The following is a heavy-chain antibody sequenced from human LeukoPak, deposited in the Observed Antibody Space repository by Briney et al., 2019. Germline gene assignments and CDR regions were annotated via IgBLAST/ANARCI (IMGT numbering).Heavy chain of an antibody. D-gene: IGHD5-18*01. Sequence: GGSLRLSYAASGFTFSSYSMNWVRQAPGKGLEWVSSISSSSSYIYYADSVKGRFTISRDNAKNSLYLQMNSLRAEDTAVYYCASVDTAMVTRYYFDYWGQGTLVTVSS. CDR3: ASVDTAMVTRYYFDY. V-gene: IGHV3-21*01. CDR2: ISSSSSYI. CDR1: GFTFSSYS. J-gene: IGHJ4*02.